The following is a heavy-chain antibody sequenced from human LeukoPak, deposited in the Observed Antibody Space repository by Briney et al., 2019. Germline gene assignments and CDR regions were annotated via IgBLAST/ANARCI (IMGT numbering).Heavy chain of an antibody. J-gene: IGHJ5*02. Sequence: SEALSLTFTVSACSISSDYWSWIRQPPGKGLEWIGYFYYSGSTNYNPSLKSRVTISADTSKNQFSMKLSFVTAADTAVYYCARERVFVLRYCDWLGWFDPWGQGTLVTVSS. CDR3: ARERVFVLRYCDWLGWFDP. D-gene: IGHD3-9*01. V-gene: IGHV4-59*01. CDR2: FYYSGST. CDR1: ACSISSDY.